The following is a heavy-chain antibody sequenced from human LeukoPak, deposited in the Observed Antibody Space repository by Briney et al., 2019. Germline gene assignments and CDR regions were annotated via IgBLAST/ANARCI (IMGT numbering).Heavy chain of an antibody. CDR1: GFTFSNYA. CDR3: AKGSRGNRPYYFDY. J-gene: IGHJ4*02. Sequence: PGGSLRLSCAASGFTFSNYAMSWVRQSPGEGLEWVSAITDSGGDTYHADSVKGRFTISRDNSKNTLYLQTNSLRAEDTVIYYCAKGSRGNRPYYFDYWGQGTLVTVSS. D-gene: IGHD2-15*01. V-gene: IGHV3-23*01. CDR2: ITDSGGDT.